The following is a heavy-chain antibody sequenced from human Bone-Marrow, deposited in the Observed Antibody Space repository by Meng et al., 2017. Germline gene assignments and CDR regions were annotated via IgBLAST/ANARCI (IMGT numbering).Heavy chain of an antibody. J-gene: IGHJ4*02. V-gene: IGHV4-34*01. D-gene: IGHD5-18*01. CDR1: GGTSSDYY. Sequence: QVQLQQWGAGLLKPLETLSLTCAVLGGTSSDYYWRWIRQPPGKGLEWIGEINHSGGTKYTPSLESRVTISIDTSKNQFSLKLSSVTAADTAIYYCARQGDTAMATFDYWGQGTLVTVSS. CDR3: ARQGDTAMATFDY. CDR2: INHSGGT.